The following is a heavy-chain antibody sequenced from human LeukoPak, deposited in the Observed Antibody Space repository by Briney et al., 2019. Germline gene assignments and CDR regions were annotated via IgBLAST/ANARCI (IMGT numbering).Heavy chain of an antibody. Sequence: GRSLRLSCAASGFTFDDYAMHWVRQAPGKGLEWVSGISWYSGSIGYADSVKGRFTNSRDNSKNSLYLQMNSLRVEDTALDYCAKATVTKEFDYWGRGTLVTVS. CDR1: GFTFDDYA. V-gene: IGHV3-9*01. CDR3: AKATVTKEFDY. D-gene: IGHD4-17*01. CDR2: ISWYSGSI. J-gene: IGHJ4*02.